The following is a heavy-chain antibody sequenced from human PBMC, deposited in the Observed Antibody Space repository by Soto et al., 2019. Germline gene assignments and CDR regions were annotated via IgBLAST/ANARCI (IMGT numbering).Heavy chain of an antibody. V-gene: IGHV3-30*03. Sequence: GGSLRLSCAASGFTFSSYGMHWVRQAPGKGLEWVAVISYDGSNKYYADSVKGRFTISRDNSKNTLYLQMNSLRAEDTAVYYCARNGGGSSASLDYWGQGTLVTVSS. J-gene: IGHJ4*02. CDR2: ISYDGSNK. D-gene: IGHD6-6*01. CDR1: GFTFSSYG. CDR3: ARNGGGSSASLDY.